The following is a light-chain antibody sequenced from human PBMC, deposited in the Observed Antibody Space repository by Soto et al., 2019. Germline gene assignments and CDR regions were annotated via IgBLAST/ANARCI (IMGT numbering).Light chain of an antibody. Sequence: DIQMTQSPASLSASVGDRVTITCQASQDISNFLNWYRQKPGEAPNLLIYDASTLETGVPLRFSGSGYGSYFSFTISSLQPEDVATYYCHQYKSLPLTFGGGTKGEIK. CDR1: QDISNF. J-gene: IGKJ4*01. CDR2: DAS. CDR3: HQYKSLPLT. V-gene: IGKV1-33*01.